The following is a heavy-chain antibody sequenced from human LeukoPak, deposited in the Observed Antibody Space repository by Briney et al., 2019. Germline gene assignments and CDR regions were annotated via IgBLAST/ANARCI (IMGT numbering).Heavy chain of an antibody. Sequence: PGASLRLSCAASGFTFSSYAMSWVRQAPGKGLEWVSAISGSGGSTYYADSVKGRFTISRDNSKNTLYLQMNSLRAEDTAVYYCARDRGYCSSTSCPDTGYYYYGMDVWGQGTTVTVSS. CDR2: ISGSGGST. CDR1: GFTFSSYA. D-gene: IGHD2-2*01. CDR3: ARDRGYCSSTSCPDTGYYYYGMDV. J-gene: IGHJ6*02. V-gene: IGHV3-23*01.